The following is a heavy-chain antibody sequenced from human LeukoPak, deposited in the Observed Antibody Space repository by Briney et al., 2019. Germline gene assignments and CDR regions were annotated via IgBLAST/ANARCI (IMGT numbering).Heavy chain of an antibody. J-gene: IGHJ4*02. Sequence: ASMKVSCKSSGYIFTDHYIHWVRQAPGQGLEWMGWISAYNGNTNYAQKLQGRVTMTTDTSTSTAYMELRSLRSDDTAVYYCARYRSLHSDYWGQGTLVTVSS. CDR1: GYIFTDHY. CDR3: ARYRSLHSDY. V-gene: IGHV1-18*04. D-gene: IGHD1-26*01. CDR2: ISAYNGNT.